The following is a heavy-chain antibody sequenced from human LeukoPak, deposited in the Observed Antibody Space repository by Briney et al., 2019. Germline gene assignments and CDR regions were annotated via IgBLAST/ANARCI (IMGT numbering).Heavy chain of an antibody. CDR3: AKDLMRDRWFGES. Sequence: GGSLRLSCAASGFTFSYYGMHWVRQAPGKGLEWVGFVRFDGNEKYYADSVKGQFTISRDTSRNTLYLQMNSLRAEDTAVYYCAKDLMRDRWFGESWGQGTLVTVSS. CDR1: GFTFSYYG. CDR2: VRFDGNEK. V-gene: IGHV3-30*02. J-gene: IGHJ1*01. D-gene: IGHD3-10*01.